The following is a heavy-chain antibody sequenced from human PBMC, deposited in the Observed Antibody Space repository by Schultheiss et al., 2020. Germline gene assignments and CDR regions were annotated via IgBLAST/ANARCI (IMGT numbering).Heavy chain of an antibody. CDR1: GGSVSSYY. Sequence: SETLSLTCTVSGGSVSSYYWNWIRQPPGKGLEYIGYIYYSGRTNYNPALKSRVTISLDTSKNQFSLKLSSVTAADTAVYYCAREYSSNYFWYFDLWGRGSLVTVSS. V-gene: IGHV4-59*02. D-gene: IGHD6-13*01. CDR2: IYYSGRT. J-gene: IGHJ2*01. CDR3: AREYSSNYFWYFDL.